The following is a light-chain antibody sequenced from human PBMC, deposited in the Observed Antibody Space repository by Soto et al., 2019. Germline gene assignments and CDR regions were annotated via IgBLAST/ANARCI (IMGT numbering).Light chain of an antibody. Sequence: QSALTQPPSASGSPGQSVTISCTGTSSDVGGYNFVSWYQQHPDKAPKLIIYEVTKRPSGVPYRFSGSKSGNTASLTVSGLQAEDDADYYCSSYAGSHSFVVFGGGTKLTV. CDR2: EVT. CDR1: SSDVGGYNF. CDR3: SSYAGSHSFVV. V-gene: IGLV2-8*01. J-gene: IGLJ3*02.